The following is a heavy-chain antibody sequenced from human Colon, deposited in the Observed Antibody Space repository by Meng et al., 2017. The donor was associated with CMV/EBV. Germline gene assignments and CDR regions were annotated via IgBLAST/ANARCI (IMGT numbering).Heavy chain of an antibody. J-gene: IGHJ5*02. CDR3: ARGYHNWNPKINWFDP. CDR2: INHSGCT. Sequence: QEGGGVVTPPATLFPPSAVFGGFFRGYYWSWIRRLPRTRREWIGEINHSGCTNDNPSLKCRVTIPVDTNKNHLSLKLSSVTDTDTAVYYCARGYHNWNPKINWFDPWGQGTLVTVSS. V-gene: IGHV4-34*01. CDR1: GGFFRGYY. D-gene: IGHD1-20*01.